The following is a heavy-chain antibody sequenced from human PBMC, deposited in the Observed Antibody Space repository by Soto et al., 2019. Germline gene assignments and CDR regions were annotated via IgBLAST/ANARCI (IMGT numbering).Heavy chain of an antibody. CDR1: GSSMTTYY. V-gene: IGHV4-59*08. CDR3: GRFSPQGDYAY. CDR2: VYNGNT. D-gene: IGHD3-16*01. J-gene: IGHJ4*02. Sequence: SSETLSLTCSVSGSSMTTYYWTWIRQSPGKGLEYIGYVYNGNTHYNPSLNSRVTISVDTSKNQFSLKLSSVTAADTAVYYCGRFSPQGDYAYGGKGILVPVSS.